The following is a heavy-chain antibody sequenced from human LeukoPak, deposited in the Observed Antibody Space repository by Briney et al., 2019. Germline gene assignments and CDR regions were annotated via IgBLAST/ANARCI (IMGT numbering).Heavy chain of an antibody. Sequence: GGSLRLSCVASGFTFSPYTMNWVRQAPGKGLEWVSSVSSRDTYINYADSVKGRFTISRDDSKNSLYLQMNSLRAEDTAVYYCARGGGFCGGDCYGIDYWGQGTLVTDSS. J-gene: IGHJ4*02. CDR2: VSSRDTYI. CDR3: ARGGGFCGGDCYGIDY. V-gene: IGHV3-21*01. CDR1: GFTFSPYT. D-gene: IGHD2-21*01.